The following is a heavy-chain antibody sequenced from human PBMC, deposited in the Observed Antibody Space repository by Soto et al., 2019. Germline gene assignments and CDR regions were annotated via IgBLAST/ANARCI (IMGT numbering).Heavy chain of an antibody. CDR3: ARGDTYGLGV. CDR2: ILYGGTVE. Sequence: QVQLVESGGAVVQPGRSLRLSCEASGFTFKNYGFHWVRQAPGKGLEWVAVILYGGTVEYYADSVRGRFSVSRDDSRATFFLQMSHLRPDDTGLYFCARGDTYGLGVWGRGTTVTVSS. J-gene: IGHJ6*02. CDR1: GFTFKNYG. V-gene: IGHV3-30*03.